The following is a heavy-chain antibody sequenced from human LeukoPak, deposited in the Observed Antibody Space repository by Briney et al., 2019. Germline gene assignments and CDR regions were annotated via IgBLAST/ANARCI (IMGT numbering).Heavy chain of an antibody. CDR3: ARDPTVWG. CDR1: GFNFRSYW. CDR2: IKGDASST. V-gene: IGHV3-74*01. J-gene: IGHJ4*02. D-gene: IGHD4-11*01. Sequence: GGSLRLSCAASGFNFRSYWMYWVRQVPGKGLVWVSGIKGDASSTTYADSVKGRFTISRDNAKNTVYLQMNSLRVEDTALYYCARDPTVWGWGQGTLVTVSS.